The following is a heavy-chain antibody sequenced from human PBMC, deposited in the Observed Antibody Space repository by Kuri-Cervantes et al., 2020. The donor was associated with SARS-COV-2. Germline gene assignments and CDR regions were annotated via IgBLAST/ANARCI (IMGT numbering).Heavy chain of an antibody. CDR1: GFTFSSYW. D-gene: IGHD6-6*01. J-gene: IGHJ4*02. V-gene: IGHV3-7*01. CDR3: ARDPSPFAYSSSFDY. CDR2: IKQDGSEK. Sequence: LSLTYAASGFTFSSYWMSWVRQAPGKGLEWVANIKQDGSEKYYVDSVKGRFTISRDNAKNSLYLQMNSLRAEDTAVYYCARDPSPFAYSSSFDYWGQGTLVTVSS.